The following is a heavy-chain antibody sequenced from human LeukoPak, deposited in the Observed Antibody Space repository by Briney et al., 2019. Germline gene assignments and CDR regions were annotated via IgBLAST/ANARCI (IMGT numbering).Heavy chain of an antibody. V-gene: IGHV3-23*03. CDR1: GFTFSSYA. Sequence: GGSLRLSCAASGFTFSSYAMSWVRQAPGKGLEWVSVIYSGGSTYYADSVKGRFTISRDNSKNTLYLQMNSLRAEDTAVYYCACTVYDSIDYWGQGTLVTVSS. CDR3: ACTVYDSIDY. D-gene: IGHD3-22*01. CDR2: IYSGGST. J-gene: IGHJ4*02.